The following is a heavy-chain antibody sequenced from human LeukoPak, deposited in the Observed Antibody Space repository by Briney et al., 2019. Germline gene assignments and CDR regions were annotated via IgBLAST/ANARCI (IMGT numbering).Heavy chain of an antibody. D-gene: IGHD3/OR15-3a*01. J-gene: IGHJ6*03. CDR2: IRHDENNK. V-gene: IGHV3-30*02. CDR1: GFTFSHYG. CDR3: AKAPYDFSNYYYYMDV. Sequence: GGSLRLSCAASGFTFSHYGIHWVRQAPGKGREWVAFIRHDENNKHYADSVKGRFTISRDKSSNTLFLQMNSLRVEDTAVYYCAKAPYDFSNYYYYMDVWGNGTTVTVSS.